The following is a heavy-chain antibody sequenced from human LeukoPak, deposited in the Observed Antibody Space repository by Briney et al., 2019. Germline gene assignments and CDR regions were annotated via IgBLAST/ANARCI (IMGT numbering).Heavy chain of an antibody. CDR1: GGSISSYY. CDR2: IYYSGST. CDR3: ARDVVAAAGSFDY. J-gene: IGHJ4*02. V-gene: IGHV4-59*12. Sequence: SETLSLTCTVSGGSISSYYWSWIRQPPGKGLEWIGYIYYSGSTNYNPSLKSRVTISVETSKNEFSLKLRSVTAADTAVYYCARDVVAAAGSFDYWGQGTLVTVSS. D-gene: IGHD6-13*01.